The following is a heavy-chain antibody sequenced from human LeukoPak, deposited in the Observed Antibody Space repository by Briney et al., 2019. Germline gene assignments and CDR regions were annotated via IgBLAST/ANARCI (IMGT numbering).Heavy chain of an antibody. CDR1: GFSISSVYY. D-gene: IGHD2-2*01. Sequence: SETLSLTCSVSGFSISSVYYWSWIRQPPGKGLEWIGSIYHGGSTYYNPSLKSRVTISVDTSKNQFSLNLSSVTAADTAVYYCARGGCSSTSCYDNWFDPWGQGTLVTVSS. V-gene: IGHV4-38-2*02. CDR3: ARGGCSSTSCYDNWFDP. J-gene: IGHJ5*02. CDR2: IYHGGST.